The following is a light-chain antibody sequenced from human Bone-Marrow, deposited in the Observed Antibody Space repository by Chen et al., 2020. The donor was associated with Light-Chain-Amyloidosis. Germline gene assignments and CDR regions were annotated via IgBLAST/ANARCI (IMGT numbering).Light chain of an antibody. Sequence: SYVLTQPSSVSVAPGQTATIPCGGNNIGSTSVHWYQQTPGQAPLLVVYDDSDRPSGIPERLSGSNSGNTATLTISRVEAGDEADYYCQVWDRSSDRPVLGGGTKLTVL. CDR1: NIGSTS. CDR2: DDS. J-gene: IGLJ3*02. V-gene: IGLV3-21*02. CDR3: QVWDRSSDRPV.